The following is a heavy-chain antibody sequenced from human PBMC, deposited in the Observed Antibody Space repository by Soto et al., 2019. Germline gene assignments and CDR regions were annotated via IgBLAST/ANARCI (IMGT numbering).Heavy chain of an antibody. D-gene: IGHD6-13*01. CDR1: GGSISSYY. CDR2: IYYSGST. V-gene: IGHV4-59*12. Sequence: NPSETLSLTCTVSGGSISSYYWSWIRQPPGKGLEWIGYIYYSGSTNYNPSLKSRVTISVDTSKNQFSLKLSSVTAADTAVYYCARDLGAAAPYYYGMDVWGQGTTVTVS. CDR3: ARDLGAAAPYYYGMDV. J-gene: IGHJ6*02.